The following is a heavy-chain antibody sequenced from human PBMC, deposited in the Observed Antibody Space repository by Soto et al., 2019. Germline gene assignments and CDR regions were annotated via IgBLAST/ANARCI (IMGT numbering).Heavy chain of an antibody. CDR2: IVVGSGNT. Sequence: SVKVSGKASGFTFSSCALQWLRQARGQRLEWIGWIVVGSGNTNYAQKFQERVTITRDMSTTTAYMELNSLRSEDTAVYYCGARGSRDYYRDGWGKGPPVPSP. D-gene: IGHD2-2*01. CDR1: GFTFSSCA. CDR3: GARGSRDYYRDG. J-gene: IGHJ6*03. V-gene: IGHV1-58*01.